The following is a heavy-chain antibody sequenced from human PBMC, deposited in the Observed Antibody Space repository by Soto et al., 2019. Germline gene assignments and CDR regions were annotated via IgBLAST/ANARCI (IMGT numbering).Heavy chain of an antibody. CDR3: ARDIPLPNWIWWGNYYGLDV. D-gene: IGHD1-1*01. CDR2: ISAYNGNT. J-gene: IGHJ6*02. V-gene: IGHV1-18*01. Sequence: GASVKVSCKASGYAFTIYGISWVRQAPGQGLEWMGWISAYNGNTHYAQKLQGRVTMTTDTSTSTAYMELRSLRSDDTAVYYCARDIPLPNWIWWGNYYGLDVWGQGTTVTVSS. CDR1: GYAFTIYG.